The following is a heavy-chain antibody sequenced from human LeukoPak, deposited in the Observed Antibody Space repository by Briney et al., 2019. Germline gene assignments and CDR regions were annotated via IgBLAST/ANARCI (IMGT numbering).Heavy chain of an antibody. CDR1: GGSFRGYY. J-gene: IGHJ4*02. CDR2: INPSGGT. V-gene: IGHV4-34*01. Sequence: SVTLSLTCPVSGGSFRGYYWNWIRQSPGKGLKGAGEINPSGGTSYNPSLNSRLTLSVDTSKYQFSLKLNSVTAADTAVYYCARGRNYFENWGYYYYFDYWGQGTLVTVAS. CDR3: ARGRNYFENWGYYYYFDY. D-gene: IGHD1-26*01.